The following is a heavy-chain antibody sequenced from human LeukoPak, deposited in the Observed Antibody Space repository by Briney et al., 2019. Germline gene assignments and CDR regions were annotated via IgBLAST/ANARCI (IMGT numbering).Heavy chain of an antibody. CDR3: ASSRLYDSSGYTAY. CDR1: GYTFTSYG. V-gene: IGHV1-18*01. Sequence: ASVKVSCKASGYTFTSYGISWVRQAPGQGLEWMGWISAYNGNTNYAQKLQGRVTMTTDTSTSTAYMELRSLRSDDTAVYYCASSRLYDSSGYTAYWGQGTLVTVSS. D-gene: IGHD3-22*01. CDR2: ISAYNGNT. J-gene: IGHJ4*02.